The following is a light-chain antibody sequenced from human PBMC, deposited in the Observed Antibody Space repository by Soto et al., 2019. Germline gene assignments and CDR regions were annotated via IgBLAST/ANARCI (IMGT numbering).Light chain of an antibody. CDR3: QQANSFPLT. V-gene: IGKV3-20*01. CDR1: QRVSSTH. J-gene: IGKJ4*01. CDR2: GTS. Sequence: ENVLTQSLGTLSLSPGERATLSCRASQRVSSTHLAWYQQKPGQAPRLLIYGTSVRATGIPDRFRGSGSGTDFTLTIGRLEPEDFATYYCQQANSFPLTFGGGTKVEIK.